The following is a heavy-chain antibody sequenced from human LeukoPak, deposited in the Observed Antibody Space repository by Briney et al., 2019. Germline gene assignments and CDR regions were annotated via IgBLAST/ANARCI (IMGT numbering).Heavy chain of an antibody. J-gene: IGHJ4*02. CDR1: GGTFSSYA. CDR2: IIPILGIA. D-gene: IGHD5-24*01. Sequence: SVKVSYKASGGTFSSYAIIWVRQAPGQGLEWMGRIIPILGIANYAQKFQGRVTIAADKSTSTAYMELSSLRSEDTAVYYCARGARDGYNYYFDYWGQGTLVTVSS. V-gene: IGHV1-69*04. CDR3: ARGARDGYNYYFDY.